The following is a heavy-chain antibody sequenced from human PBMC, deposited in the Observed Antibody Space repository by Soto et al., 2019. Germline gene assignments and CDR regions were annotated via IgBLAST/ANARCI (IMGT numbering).Heavy chain of an antibody. Sequence: QVQLMESGGGVVQPGRSLRLSCAASGFTFNTYAMHWVRRAPGKGLEWVAVITPDGTEQYYADSVKGRFTISRDNSKNTLYLQMNSMGLEDMSIYHCAKRGILGAQGMAYFDLWGRGTLVTVSS. CDR2: ITPDGTEQ. V-gene: IGHV3-30*18. CDR3: AKRGILGAQGMAYFDL. CDR1: GFTFNTYA. D-gene: IGHD1-26*01. J-gene: IGHJ2*01.